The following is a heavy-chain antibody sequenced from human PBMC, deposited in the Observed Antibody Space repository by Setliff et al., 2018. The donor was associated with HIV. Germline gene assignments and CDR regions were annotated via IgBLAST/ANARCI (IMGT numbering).Heavy chain of an antibody. Sequence: ASVKVSCKASGYTFTSNVMHWVRQAPGQGLEWMGWINTGNGNTKYSQDFQGRVPITRDTSASTAYMELSSRRSDDMAVYYCAGVISGRGRELPDFDYWGQGTQVTVSS. CDR3: AGVISGRGRELPDFDY. J-gene: IGHJ4*02. V-gene: IGHV1-3*03. D-gene: IGHD3-10*01. CDR2: INTGNGNT. CDR1: GYTFTSNV.